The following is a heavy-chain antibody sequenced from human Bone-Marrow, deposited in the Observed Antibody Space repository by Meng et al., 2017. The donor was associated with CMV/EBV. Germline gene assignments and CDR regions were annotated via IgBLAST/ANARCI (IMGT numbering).Heavy chain of an antibody. Sequence: ASVKVSCKASGYTFTSYAMHWVRQAPGQRLEWMGWSNAGNGNTKYSQEFQGRVTITRDTSASTAYMELSSLRSEDMAVYYCARDRIAAIKENYYYYGMDVWGQGPTVTVSS. J-gene: IGHJ6*01. V-gene: IGHV1-3*02. CDR3: ARDRIAAIKENYYYYGMDV. D-gene: IGHD6-6*01. CDR2: SNAGNGNT. CDR1: GYTFTSYA.